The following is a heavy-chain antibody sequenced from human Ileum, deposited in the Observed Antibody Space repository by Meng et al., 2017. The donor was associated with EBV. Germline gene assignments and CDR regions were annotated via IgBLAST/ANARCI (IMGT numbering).Heavy chain of an antibody. Sequence: QGPLVEAGAEVKKPGASVKVSCKASGYTFTSYAMHWVRQAPGQRLEWMGWINAGNGNTKYSQKFQGRVTITRDTSASTAYMELSSLRSEDTAVYYCARDYDILTGYYNVMGWFDPWGQGTLVTVSS. CDR1: GYTFTSYA. CDR3: ARDYDILTGYYNVMGWFDP. CDR2: INAGNGNT. D-gene: IGHD3-9*01. V-gene: IGHV1-3*01. J-gene: IGHJ5*02.